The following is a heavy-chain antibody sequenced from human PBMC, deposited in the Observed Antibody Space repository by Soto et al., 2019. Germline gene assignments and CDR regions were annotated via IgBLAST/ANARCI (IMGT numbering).Heavy chain of an antibody. Sequence: QLQLQESGPGLVKPSETLSLTCTVSGGSISSSSYYWGWIRQPPGKGLEWIGCIYYSGSTYYNPSLKSRVTISVDTSKNQFSLKLSAVTAADTAVYYCARSDYGDYVATLDYWGQGTLVTVSS. CDR3: ARSDYGDYVATLDY. J-gene: IGHJ4*02. D-gene: IGHD4-17*01. CDR1: GGSISSSSYY. V-gene: IGHV4-39*01. CDR2: IYYSGST.